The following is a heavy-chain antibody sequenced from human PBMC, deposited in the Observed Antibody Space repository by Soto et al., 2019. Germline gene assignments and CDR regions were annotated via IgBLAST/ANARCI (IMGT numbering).Heavy chain of an antibody. V-gene: IGHV4-61*01. Sequence: SETQSLTCTVSGGSVRSGSYYWSWIRQPPGKGLEWIGYIYYSGSTNYNPSLKSRVTISVDTSKNQFSLKLSSVTAADTAVYYCAMLGQDYGAQPFDYWGQGTLVTVSS. CDR1: GGSVRSGSYY. CDR3: AMLGQDYGAQPFDY. J-gene: IGHJ4*02. CDR2: IYYSGST. D-gene: IGHD4-17*01.